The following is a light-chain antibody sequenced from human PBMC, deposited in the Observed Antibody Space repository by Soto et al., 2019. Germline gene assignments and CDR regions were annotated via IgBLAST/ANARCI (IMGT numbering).Light chain of an antibody. CDR2: DAS. CDR3: QQYDNGPAFI. CDR1: EDIMNN. J-gene: IGKJ3*01. V-gene: IGKV1-33*01. Sequence: DIQMTQSPSSLSASIGDRVTITCQASEDIMNNLNWYQQKPGKAPKLLISDASTLEPGVPSRFSGSGSGTDFTFTISSLQPEDVATYYCQQYDNGPAFIFGPGTKVDIK.